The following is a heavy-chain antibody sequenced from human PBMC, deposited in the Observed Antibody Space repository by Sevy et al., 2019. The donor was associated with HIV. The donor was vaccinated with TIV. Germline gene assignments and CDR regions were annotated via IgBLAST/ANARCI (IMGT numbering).Heavy chain of an antibody. CDR3: ATHVSVAARSLLGDYYFDS. D-gene: IGHD3-16*01. Sequence: SETLSLTCNVSGGSISSSAYYWGWIRQSPGKGLEYIASFSYPGSTYYNPSLKSLVTISADTSRKQFSLKLRSVTAADTALYYGATHVSVAARSLLGDYYFDSWGQGILVTVSS. J-gene: IGHJ4*02. CDR1: GGSISSSAYY. V-gene: IGHV4-39*01. CDR2: FSYPGST.